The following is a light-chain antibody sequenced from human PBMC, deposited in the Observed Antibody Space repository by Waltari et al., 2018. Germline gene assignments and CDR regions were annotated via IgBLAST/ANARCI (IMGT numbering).Light chain of an antibody. J-gene: IGLJ1*01. CDR3: QTWGTGFQV. CDR2: LNSDGSH. Sequence: QLVLTQSPSASASLGASVKLTCTLSSGHSSYAIAWHQQQPERGPRYLMKLNSDGSHKKGDGIPDRFSGSSSGTERFLTISSHQSEDEGDYYCQTWGTGFQVFGTGTKVTVL. V-gene: IGLV4-69*01. CDR1: SGHSSYA.